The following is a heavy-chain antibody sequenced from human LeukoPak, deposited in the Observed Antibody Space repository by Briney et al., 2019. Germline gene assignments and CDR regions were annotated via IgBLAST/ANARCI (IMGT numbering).Heavy chain of an antibody. Sequence: PSETLSLTCTVSGGSISSSSYYWGWIRQPPGKGLEWIGHIYYSGSTNYNPSLKSRVTISVDTSKNQFSLKLSSVTAADTAVYSCARGGGIDYYYYYMDVWGKGTTVTVSS. CDR2: IYYSGST. J-gene: IGHJ6*03. D-gene: IGHD3-16*01. CDR3: ARGGGIDYYYYYMDV. V-gene: IGHV4-61*05. CDR1: GGSISSSSYY.